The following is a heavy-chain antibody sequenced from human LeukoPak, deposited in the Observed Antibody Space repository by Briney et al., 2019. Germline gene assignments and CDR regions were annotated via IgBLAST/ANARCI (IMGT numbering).Heavy chain of an antibody. CDR3: ARTGSYGGNADWYFDL. CDR2: IIPIFGTA. V-gene: IGHV1-69*13. D-gene: IGHD4-23*01. Sequence: SVKVSCKASGGTFSSYAISWVRQAPGQGLEWMGGIIPIFGTANYAQKFQGRVTITAEESTSTAYMELSSLRSEDTAVYYCARTGSYGGNADWYFDLWGRGTLVTVSS. J-gene: IGHJ2*01. CDR1: GGTFSSYA.